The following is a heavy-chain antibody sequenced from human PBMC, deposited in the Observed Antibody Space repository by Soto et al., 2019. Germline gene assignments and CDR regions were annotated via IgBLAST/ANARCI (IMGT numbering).Heavy chain of an antibody. CDR2: IYYSGST. Sequence: SETLSLTCTVSGGSVSSGSYYWSWIRQPPGKGLEWIGYIYYSGSTNYNPSLKSRVTISVDTSKNHFSLKLSSVTAADTAVYYCARDRVAVAPPFYYYYGMDVWGQGTTVTVSS. CDR1: GGSVSSGSYY. CDR3: ARDRVAVAPPFYYYYGMDV. V-gene: IGHV4-61*01. D-gene: IGHD6-19*01. J-gene: IGHJ6*02.